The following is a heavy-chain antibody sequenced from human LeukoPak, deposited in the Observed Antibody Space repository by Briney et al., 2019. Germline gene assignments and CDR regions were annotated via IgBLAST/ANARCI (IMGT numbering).Heavy chain of an antibody. J-gene: IGHJ6*02. D-gene: IGHD6-13*01. CDR1: GYTFTSYY. Sequence: ASVKVSCKASGYTFTSYYMHWVRQAPGQGLEWMGIIKPSGGSTSYAQKFQGRVTMTTDTSTSTAYMELRSLRSDDTAVYYCARDAGPYSSSWYHYYYGMDVWGQGTTVTVSS. V-gene: IGHV1-46*01. CDR3: ARDAGPYSSSWYHYYYGMDV. CDR2: IKPSGGST.